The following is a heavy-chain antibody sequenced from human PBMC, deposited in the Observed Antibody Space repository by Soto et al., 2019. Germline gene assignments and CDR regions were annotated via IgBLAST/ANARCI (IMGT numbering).Heavy chain of an antibody. D-gene: IGHD3-10*01. CDR3: ARRELLWFGRDAGWFDP. V-gene: IGHV4-39*01. CDR2: IYYSGST. J-gene: IGHJ5*02. Sequence: QLQLQESGPGLVKPSETLSLTCTASGGSISSSSYYWGWIRQPPGKGLEWMGSIYYSGSTYYHPSLKSRVTISVDTSKNQFSLKLSSVTAADTAVYYCARRELLWFGRDAGWFDPWGPGTLVTVSS. CDR1: GGSISSSSYY.